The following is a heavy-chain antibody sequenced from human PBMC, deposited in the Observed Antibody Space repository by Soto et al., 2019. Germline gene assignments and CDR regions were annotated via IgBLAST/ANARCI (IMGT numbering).Heavy chain of an antibody. J-gene: IGHJ6*02. CDR2: ISGSGGST. CDR3: AKMTTIFGVVQAAYYYYGMDV. CDR1: GFTFSSYA. Sequence: GGSLRLSCAASGFTFSSYAMSWVRQAPGKGLEWVSAISGSGGSTYYADSVKGRFTISRDNSKNTLYLQMNSLRAEDTAVYYCAKMTTIFGVVQAAYYYYGMDVWGQGTTVTVSS. V-gene: IGHV3-23*01. D-gene: IGHD3-3*01.